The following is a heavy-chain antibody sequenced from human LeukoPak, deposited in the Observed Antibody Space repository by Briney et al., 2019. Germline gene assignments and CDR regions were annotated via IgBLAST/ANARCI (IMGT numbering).Heavy chain of an antibody. Sequence: SQTLSLTCTVSGGSISSGNYYWSWIRQPAGKGLEWIGHIYTNGSTNYNPSLKSRVTMSVDTSKNQLSLKLTSVTAPDTAVYFCARGRSMESLVFSGAAAGSTSGSSWFDPWGQGTLVTVSS. CDR3: ARGRSMESLVFSGAAAGSTSGSSWFDP. V-gene: IGHV4-61*09. CDR1: GGSISSGNYY. CDR2: IYTNGST. D-gene: IGHD6-13*01. J-gene: IGHJ5*02.